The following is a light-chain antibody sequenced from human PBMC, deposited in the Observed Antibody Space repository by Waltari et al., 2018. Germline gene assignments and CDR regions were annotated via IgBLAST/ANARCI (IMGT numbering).Light chain of an antibody. CDR3: QQYYSTPQT. Sequence: EIVLTQSPATLSLSPGERATLSCRASQSVSNYLAWYQQKPGQAPRLLIYDAANRATGTPARFSGSGSGTDFTLTISSLQAEDVAVYYCQQYYSTPQTFGQGTKLEIK. CDR2: DAA. V-gene: IGKV3-11*01. J-gene: IGKJ2*01. CDR1: QSVSNY.